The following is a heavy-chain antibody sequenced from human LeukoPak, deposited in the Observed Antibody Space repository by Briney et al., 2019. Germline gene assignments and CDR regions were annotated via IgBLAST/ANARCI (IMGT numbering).Heavy chain of an antibody. Sequence: GGSLRLSCSASGFTFSSYAMHWVRQAPGKGLEWVAVISYDGSNKYYADSVKGRFTISRDNSKNTLYLQMNSLRAEDTAVYYCARDEVSSSSRYYYYGMDVWGQGTTVTVSS. CDR2: ISYDGSNK. CDR3: ARDEVSSSSRYYYYGMDV. D-gene: IGHD6-13*01. J-gene: IGHJ6*02. V-gene: IGHV3-30-3*01. CDR1: GFTFSSYA.